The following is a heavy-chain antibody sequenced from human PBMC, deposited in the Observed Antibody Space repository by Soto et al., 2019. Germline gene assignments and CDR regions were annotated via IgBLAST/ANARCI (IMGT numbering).Heavy chain of an antibody. J-gene: IGHJ6*03. V-gene: IGHV1-18*01. CDR2: ISAYNGNT. CDR1: GYTFTSYG. Sequence: ASVKVSCKASGYTFTSYGISWVRQAPGQGLEWMGWISAYNGNTNYAQKLQGRVTMTTDTSTSTANMELRSLRSDDTAVYYCARVFCRGSSTSCYVSYYYYYMDVWGKGTTVTVSS. D-gene: IGHD2-2*01. CDR3: ARVFCRGSSTSCYVSYYYYYMDV.